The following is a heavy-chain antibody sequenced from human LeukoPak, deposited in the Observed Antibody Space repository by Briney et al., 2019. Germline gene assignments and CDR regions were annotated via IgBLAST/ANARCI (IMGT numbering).Heavy chain of an antibody. CDR1: GYTFTGYY. CDR2: IYPKTGGT. D-gene: IGHD1-26*01. Sequence: ASVTVSCKASGYTFTGYYLHWVRQAPGQGLKWMGWIYPKTGGTSYAQKFQGRVTMTRDTSISTAYMELIGLRSDDTAVYYCAGPWDQVGFDPWGQGTLVSVSS. CDR3: AGPWDQVGFDP. J-gene: IGHJ5*02. V-gene: IGHV1-2*02.